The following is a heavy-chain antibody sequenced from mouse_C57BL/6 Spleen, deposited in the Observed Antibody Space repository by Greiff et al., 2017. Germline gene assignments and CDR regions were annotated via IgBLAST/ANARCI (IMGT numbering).Heavy chain of an antibody. CDR2: IYPGDGDT. CDR1: GYAFSSSW. CDR3: AREYSNFPAAWFAY. V-gene: IGHV1-82*01. D-gene: IGHD2-5*01. J-gene: IGHJ3*01. Sequence: VQLQQSGPELVKPGASVKISCKASGYAFSSSWMNWVKQRPGKGLEWIGRIYPGDGDTNYNGKFKGKATLTADKSSSTAYMQLSSLTSEDSAVYVCAREYSNFPAAWFAYWGQGTLVTVSA.